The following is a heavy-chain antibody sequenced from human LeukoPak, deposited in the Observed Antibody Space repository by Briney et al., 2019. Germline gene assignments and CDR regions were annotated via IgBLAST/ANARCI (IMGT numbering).Heavy chain of an antibody. CDR2: ISSSSSYI. J-gene: IGHJ4*02. CDR1: GFTFSSYS. D-gene: IGHD6-19*01. CDR3: ASDSSGWYYFDC. Sequence: GGSLRLSCAASGFTFSSYSMNWVRQAPGKGLEWVSSISSSSSYIYYADSVKGRFTISRDNAKNSLYLQMNSPRAEDTAVYYCASDSSGWYYFDCWGQGTLVTVSS. V-gene: IGHV3-21*01.